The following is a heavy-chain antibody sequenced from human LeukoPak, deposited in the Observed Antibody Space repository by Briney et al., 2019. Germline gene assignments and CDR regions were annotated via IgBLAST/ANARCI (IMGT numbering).Heavy chain of an antibody. J-gene: IGHJ4*02. Sequence: GGSLRLSCAASGFTFSDYYMSWIRQAPGKGLEWVAVIWYDGSNKYYADSVKGRFTISRDNSKNTLYLQMNSLRAEDTAVYYCARADYDYVWGSPRSWYFVYWDQGTLVTVSS. CDR3: ARADYDYVWGSPRSWYFVY. V-gene: IGHV3-33*08. CDR2: IWYDGSNK. CDR1: GFTFSDYY. D-gene: IGHD3-16*01.